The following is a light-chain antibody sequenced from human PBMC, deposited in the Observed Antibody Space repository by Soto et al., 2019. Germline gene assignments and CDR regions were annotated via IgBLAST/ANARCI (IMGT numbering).Light chain of an antibody. V-gene: IGKV3-20*01. CDR1: QSVSSSY. J-gene: IGKJ3*01. Sequence: EIVLTQSPGTLSLSPGERATLSCRASQSVSSSYLAWYQQKPGQAPRLLIYGASSRPTGIPDRFSGSGSGTDFTLTIRRLEPEDFALYYCQQYGSSPITFGPGTKVDIK. CDR2: GAS. CDR3: QQYGSSPIT.